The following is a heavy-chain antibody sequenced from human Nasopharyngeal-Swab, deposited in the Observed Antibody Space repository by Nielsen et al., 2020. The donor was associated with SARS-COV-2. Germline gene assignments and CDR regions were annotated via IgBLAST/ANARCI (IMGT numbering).Heavy chain of an antibody. D-gene: IGHD5-18*01. J-gene: IGHJ6*02. CDR3: ARDTSVDTVLLYYGMDV. V-gene: IGHV3-30*03. Sequence: GESLKISCAASGFTFNSHGMHWVRQAPGKGLEWVAVISFDGSKKYYADSVKGRFTISRDSSKNTLYLQMNSLRAEDTAVYYCARDTSVDTVLLYYGMDVWGQGTTVTVSS. CDR2: ISFDGSKK. CDR1: GFTFNSHG.